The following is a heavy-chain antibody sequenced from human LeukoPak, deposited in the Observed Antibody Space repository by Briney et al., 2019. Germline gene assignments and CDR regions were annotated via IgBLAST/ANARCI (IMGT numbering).Heavy chain of an antibody. J-gene: IGHJ3*02. Sequence: SETLSLTCTVSGDSMGSYYWSWIRLPPGDGLEWIGYIYYSGRTNYSPTLKSRVTISVDTSENQFSLKMSSVTAADTAIYYCARGGPNSSGYAADGFDMWGPGTLVTVSS. CDR1: GDSMGSYY. D-gene: IGHD3-22*01. V-gene: IGHV4-59*01. CDR2: IYYSGRT. CDR3: ARGGPNSSGYAADGFDM.